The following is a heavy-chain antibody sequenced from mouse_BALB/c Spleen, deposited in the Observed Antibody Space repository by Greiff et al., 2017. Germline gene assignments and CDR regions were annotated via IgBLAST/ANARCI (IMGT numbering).Heavy chain of an antibody. D-gene: IGHD1-1*01. CDR2: INPSTGYT. Sequence: QVQLQQSGAELAKPGASVNMSCKASGYTFTSYWMHWVKQRPGQGLEWIGYINPSTGYTEYNQKFKDKATLTADKSSSTAYMQLSSLTSEDSAVYYCAPGSRFAYWGQGTLVTVSA. V-gene: IGHV1-7*01. CDR1: GYTFTSYW. CDR3: APGSRFAY. J-gene: IGHJ3*01.